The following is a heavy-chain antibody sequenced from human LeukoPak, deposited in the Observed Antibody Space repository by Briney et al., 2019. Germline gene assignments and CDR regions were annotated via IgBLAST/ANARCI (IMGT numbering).Heavy chain of an antibody. J-gene: IGHJ2*01. CDR3: ARVLTTWGNWYFDL. CDR2: IYYSGST. V-gene: IGHV4-31*03. Sequence: SQTLSLTCTVSGGSISSGGYYWSWIRQHPGKGLEWIGYIYYSGSTYYNPSLKSRVTISVDTSKNQFSLKLSSVTAADTAVYYCARVLTTWGNWYFDLWGRGTLVTVSS. CDR1: GGSISSGGYY. D-gene: IGHD7-27*01.